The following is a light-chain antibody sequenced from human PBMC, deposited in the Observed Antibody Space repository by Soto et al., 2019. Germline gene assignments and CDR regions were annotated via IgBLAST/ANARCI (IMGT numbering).Light chain of an antibody. J-gene: IGKJ4*01. CDR3: QQYGSFSPIT. CDR2: DAS. Sequence: LQMTQAPSTLSASVGDRGTITCRASRSISNWLAWYQQRPGIAPKLLIFDASILQSGVPSRFSGSGSGTEFTLSISRLQTDDFATYYCQQYGSFSPITFGGGTKVDIK. CDR1: RSISNW. V-gene: IGKV1-5*01.